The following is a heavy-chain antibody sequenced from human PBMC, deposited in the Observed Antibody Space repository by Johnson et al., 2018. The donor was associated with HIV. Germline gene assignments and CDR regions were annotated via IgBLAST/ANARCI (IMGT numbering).Heavy chain of an antibody. J-gene: IGHJ3*02. D-gene: IGHD4-11*01. CDR1: GVTVNSNY. Sequence: VQLVESGGGLVLPGGSLRLSCAASGVTVNSNYMTWVRQAPGKGLEWVSVIYSGGSTYYADSVKGRFTISRDNSKNTLYLQMNSLRAEDTAVYYCAREKTTPDAFDIWGQGTMVTVSS. CDR2: IYSGGST. V-gene: IGHV3-66*01. CDR3: AREKTTPDAFDI.